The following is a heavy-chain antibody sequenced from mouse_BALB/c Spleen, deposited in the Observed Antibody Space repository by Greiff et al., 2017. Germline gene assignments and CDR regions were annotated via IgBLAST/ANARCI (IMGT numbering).Heavy chain of an antibody. CDR3: AREADSGNGMDY. J-gene: IGHJ4*01. CDR2: ISYDGSN. Sequence: EVQLQQSGPGLVKPSQSLSLTCSVTGYSITSGYYWNWIRQFPGNKLEWMGYISYDGSNNYNPSLKNRISITRDTSKNQFFLKLNSVTTEDTATYYCAREADSGNGMDYWGQGTSVTVSS. CDR1: GYSITSGYY. D-gene: IGHD2-4*01. V-gene: IGHV3-6*02.